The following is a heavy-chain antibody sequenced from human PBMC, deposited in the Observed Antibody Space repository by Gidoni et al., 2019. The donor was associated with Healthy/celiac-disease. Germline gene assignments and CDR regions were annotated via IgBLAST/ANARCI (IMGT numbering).Heavy chain of an antibody. CDR2: IYDSGST. Sequence: QVQLQESGPGLVQPSPTLSLTCTVSGGSISSGGYYWSWIRQHPGKGLEWMWSIYDSGSTYYNPSLKSRVTISVDTSKNQLSLKLSSVTAADTAVYYCARDPSGPGYGGKSTGGWGQGTLVTVSS. J-gene: IGHJ4*02. D-gene: IGHD2-15*01. V-gene: IGHV4-31*03. CDR3: ARDPSGPGYGGKSTGG. CDR1: GGSISSGGYY.